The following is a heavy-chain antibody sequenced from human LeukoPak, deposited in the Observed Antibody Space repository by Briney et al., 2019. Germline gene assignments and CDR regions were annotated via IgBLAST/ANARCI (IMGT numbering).Heavy chain of an antibody. Sequence: SETLSLTCTVSGGSISSSSYYWGWIRQPPGKGLEWIGSIYYSGNTYYNPSLKSRVTISVDTSKNQFSLKLSSVTAADTAVYYCARTWGSPDAFDIWGQGTMVTVSS. V-gene: IGHV4-39*01. CDR2: IYYSGNT. D-gene: IGHD3-16*01. CDR1: GGSISSSSYY. J-gene: IGHJ3*02. CDR3: ARTWGSPDAFDI.